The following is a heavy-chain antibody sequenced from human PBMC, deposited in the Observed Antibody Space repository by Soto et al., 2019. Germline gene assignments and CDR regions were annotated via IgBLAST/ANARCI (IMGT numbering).Heavy chain of an antibody. J-gene: IGHJ4*02. V-gene: IGHV1-18*01. CDR1: GYTFTSYG. Sequence: QVHLVQSGAEVKKPGASVKVSCKASGYTFTSYGITWVRQAPGQGLEWMGWISAHNGNTDYAQKLQGRVIVTRDTPTGTAYMELRSLISDDTAVYYWARGRYGDYWGQGALVTVSS. CDR2: ISAHNGNT. CDR3: ARGRYGDY. D-gene: IGHD1-1*01.